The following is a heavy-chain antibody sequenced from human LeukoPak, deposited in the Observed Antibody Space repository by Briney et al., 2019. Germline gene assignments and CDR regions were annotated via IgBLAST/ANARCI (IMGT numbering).Heavy chain of an antibody. CDR1: GFTFTTYA. CDR2: ISGSGSST. CDR3: AKGYCSSSSCYSYAFDI. D-gene: IGHD2-2*01. J-gene: IGHJ3*02. Sequence: GGSLRLSCSASGFTFTTYAMSWVRQAPGKGLEWVSAISGSGSSTYYADPVKGRFTISRDNSKNTLFLQMNSLRAEDTAVYYCAKGYCSSSSCYSYAFDIWGQGTVVTVSS. V-gene: IGHV3-23*01.